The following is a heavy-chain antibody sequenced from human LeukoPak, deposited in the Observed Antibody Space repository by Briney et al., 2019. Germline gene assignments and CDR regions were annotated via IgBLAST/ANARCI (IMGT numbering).Heavy chain of an antibody. V-gene: IGHV3-21*06. CDR1: GFTFSSQN. J-gene: IGHJ4*02. D-gene: IGHD5-12*01. CDR2: ISTSGDST. CDR3: VKNRWLDY. Sequence: NPGGSLTLSCAASGFTFSSQNMNWARQAPGKGLEWVAYISTSGDSTKYADSVEGRFTISRDNAENSLYLLMNSLRVEDTAVYYCVKNRWLDYWGQGMMVSVSS.